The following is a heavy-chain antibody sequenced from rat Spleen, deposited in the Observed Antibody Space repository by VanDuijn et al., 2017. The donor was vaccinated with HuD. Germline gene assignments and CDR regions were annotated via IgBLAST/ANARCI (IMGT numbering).Heavy chain of an antibody. CDR1: GFTFSNYY. V-gene: IGHV5-27*01. CDR2: ISTGGGNT. Sequence: EVQLVESGGGLVQPGRSLKLSCAASGFTFSNYYMAWVRQAPTKGLEWVAYISTGGGNTYYRDSVKARFTVSRDNAKSTLYLQMDSLRSEDTATYYCATAGSFTDYYFAGGFDYWGQGVMVTVSS. CDR3: ATAGSFTDYYFAGGFDY. D-gene: IGHD1-6*01. J-gene: IGHJ2*01.